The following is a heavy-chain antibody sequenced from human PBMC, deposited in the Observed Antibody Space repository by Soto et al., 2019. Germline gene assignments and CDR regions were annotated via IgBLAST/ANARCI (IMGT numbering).Heavy chain of an antibody. CDR1: GFTFSSYA. D-gene: IGHD3-22*01. CDR2: ISSNGGST. CDR3: VKRSMITPNSPDY. J-gene: IGHJ4*02. V-gene: IGHV3-64D*06. Sequence: GGSLRLSCSASGFTFSSYAMHWVRQAPGKGLEYVSAISSNGGSTYYADSVKGRFTISRDNSKNTLYPQMSSLRAEDTAVYYCVKRSMITPNSPDYWGQGTLVTVSS.